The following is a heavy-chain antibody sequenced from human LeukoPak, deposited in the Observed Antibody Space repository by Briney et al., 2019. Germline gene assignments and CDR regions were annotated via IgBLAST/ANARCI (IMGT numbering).Heavy chain of an antibody. CDR1: GFTFSSYS. CDR3: ARGATNDFWTGYGWFDP. CDR2: TSYDEESK. V-gene: IGHV3-30*04. D-gene: IGHD3/OR15-3a*01. J-gene: IGHJ5*02. Sequence: PGGSLRLSCAASGFTFSSYSMHWVRQAPGKGLEWVAVTSYDEESKFYAVSVKGRFTISRDNSKNSLYLQMNSLRTEDTAVYYCARGATNDFWTGYGWFDPWAREPWSPSPQ.